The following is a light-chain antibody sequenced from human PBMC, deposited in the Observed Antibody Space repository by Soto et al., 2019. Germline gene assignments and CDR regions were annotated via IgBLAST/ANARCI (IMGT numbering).Light chain of an antibody. V-gene: IGLV2-14*01. CDR3: SSYTTSSTLV. Sequence: QSVLAQPASVSGSPGQSITISCTATSSDVDTYNYVSWYQQHPGKAPKLMIFEVINRPSGISNRFSGSKSGNTASLIISGLQAEDEADYYCSSYTTSSTLVFGGGTQLTVL. CDR1: SSDVDTYNY. J-gene: IGLJ2*01. CDR2: EVI.